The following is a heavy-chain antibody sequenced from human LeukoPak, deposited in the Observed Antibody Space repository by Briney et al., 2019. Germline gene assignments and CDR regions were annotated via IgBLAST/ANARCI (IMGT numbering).Heavy chain of an antibody. J-gene: IGHJ4*02. CDR1: GFTFSSYA. CDR2: IKSKTDGGTV. D-gene: IGHD6-19*01. V-gene: IGHV3-15*07. CDR3: TTPVKVAGFDY. Sequence: PGGSLRLSCAASGFTFSSYAMHWVRQAPGKGLEWVGRIKSKTDGGTVDYAAPVKDRFTISRDDSKNTLYLEIHSLKTEDTAVYYCTTPVKVAGFDYWGQGTLVTVSS.